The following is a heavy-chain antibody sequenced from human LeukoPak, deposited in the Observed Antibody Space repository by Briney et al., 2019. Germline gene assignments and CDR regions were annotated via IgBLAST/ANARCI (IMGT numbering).Heavy chain of an antibody. CDR2: IYYSGST. D-gene: IGHD5-24*01. V-gene: IGHV4-59*01. J-gene: IGHJ5*02. CDR3: ARARDGHINNWFDP. Sequence: TSETLSLTCTVSGGSINSYYWSWIRQPPGKGLEWIGYIYYSGSTNYNPSLKSRVTISVDTSKNQFSLKMSSVTAADTAVYYCARARDGHINNWFDPWAREPWLSSPQ. CDR1: GGSINSYY.